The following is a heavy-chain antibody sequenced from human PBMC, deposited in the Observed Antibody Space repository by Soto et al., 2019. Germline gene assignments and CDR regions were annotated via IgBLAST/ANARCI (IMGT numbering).Heavy chain of an antibody. CDR2: IYYSGST. CDR1: GGSISSGGYY. CDR3: ARDLPGGYCSGGSCHPTTIGPAFDP. V-gene: IGHV4-31*03. Sequence: SETLSLTCTVSGGSISSGGYYWSWIRQHPGKGLEWIGYIYYSGSTYYNPSLKSRVTISVDTSKNQFSLKLSSVTAADTAVYYCARDLPGGYCSGGSCHPTTIGPAFDPWGQGTLVTVSS. J-gene: IGHJ5*02. D-gene: IGHD2-15*01.